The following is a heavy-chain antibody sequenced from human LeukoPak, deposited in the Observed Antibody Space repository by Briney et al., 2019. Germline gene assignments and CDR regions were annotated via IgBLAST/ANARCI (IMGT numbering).Heavy chain of an antibody. CDR2: IYYSGST. V-gene: IGHV4-55*01. J-gene: IGHJ4*02. CDR1: GDSISSGNW. Sequence: PSETLSLTCAVSGDSISSGNWRIWVRQPPGKGLEWIGSIYYSGSTYYIPSLKSRVTISVDTSKNQFSLKLSSVTAADTAVYYCARHSGDYYDSSGYLDYWGQGTLVTVSS. D-gene: IGHD3-22*01. CDR3: ARHSGDYYDSSGYLDY.